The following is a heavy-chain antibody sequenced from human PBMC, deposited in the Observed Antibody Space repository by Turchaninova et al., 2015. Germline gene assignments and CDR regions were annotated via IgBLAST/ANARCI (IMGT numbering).Heavy chain of an antibody. D-gene: IGHD5-18*01. J-gene: IGHJ4*02. CDR3: TRAQEGRGCNYGYRYYFAY. CDR2: IDSNGGIR. CDR1: GFTFGDYS. Sequence: EVQLVESGGGVVWPGGSLRLSCAASGFTFGDYSMSWVRHIPGQGWGWVSGIDSNGGIRAYANSVKCRLSISRDNAKNSLYLQMNSLRVEDTALYYCTRAQEGRGCNYGYRYYFAYWGQGSPVTVSS. V-gene: IGHV3-20*04.